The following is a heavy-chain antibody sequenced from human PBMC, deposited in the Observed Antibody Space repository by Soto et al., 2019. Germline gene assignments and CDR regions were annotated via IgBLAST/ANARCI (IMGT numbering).Heavy chain of an antibody. Sequence: SETLSLTCTVSGGSISSYYWSWIRQPAGKGLEWIGRIYTSGSTNYNPSLKSRVTISLDKSKNQFSLKLNSLTAADTAVYYCASRDPGTSVDYWGQGTLVTVSS. CDR2: IYTSGST. V-gene: IGHV4-4*07. J-gene: IGHJ4*02. CDR1: GGSISSYY. D-gene: IGHD1-7*01. CDR3: ASRDPGTSVDY.